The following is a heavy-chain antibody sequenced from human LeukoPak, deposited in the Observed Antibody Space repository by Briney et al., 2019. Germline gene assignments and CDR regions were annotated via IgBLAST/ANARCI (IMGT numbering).Heavy chain of an antibody. V-gene: IGHV1-18*01. Sequence: ASVKVSCKASGYTFTSYGISWVRQAPGQGLEWMGWISAYNGNTNYAQKLQGRVTMTTDTSTSTAYMELSRLRSDDTAVYYCARVGYYGSGAPNDAFDIWGQGTMVTVSS. CDR1: GYTFTSYG. J-gene: IGHJ3*02. D-gene: IGHD3-10*01. CDR3: ARVGYYGSGAPNDAFDI. CDR2: ISAYNGNT.